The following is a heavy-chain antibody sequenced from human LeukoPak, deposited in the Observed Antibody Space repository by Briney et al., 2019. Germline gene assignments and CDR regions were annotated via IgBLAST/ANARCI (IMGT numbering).Heavy chain of an antibody. CDR1: GFTFSSYG. V-gene: IGHV3-30*03. D-gene: IGHD2-21*02. CDR2: ISYDGSNK. J-gene: IGHJ6*02. Sequence: GRSLRLSCAASGFTFSSYGMHWVRQAPGKGLEWVAVISYDGSNKYYADSVKGRFTISRDNSKNTLYLQMNSLRAEDTAVYYCARGIVVVTASFDYYGMDVWGQGTTVTVSS. CDR3: ARGIVVVTASFDYYGMDV.